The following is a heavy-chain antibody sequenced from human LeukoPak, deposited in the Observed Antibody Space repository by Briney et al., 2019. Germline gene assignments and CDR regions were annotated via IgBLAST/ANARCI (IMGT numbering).Heavy chain of an antibody. J-gene: IGHJ3*02. CDR1: GYTFTDYY. V-gene: IGHV1-69-2*01. D-gene: IGHD6-19*01. Sequence: GATVKISCKASGYTFTDYYMHWVQQAPGKGLEWMGRVDPEDGETIYAEKFQGRVTITADTSTDTAYMELSSLRSEDTAVYYCATGQWLVRSQYDAFDIWGQGTMVTVSS. CDR2: VDPEDGET. CDR3: ATGQWLVRSQYDAFDI.